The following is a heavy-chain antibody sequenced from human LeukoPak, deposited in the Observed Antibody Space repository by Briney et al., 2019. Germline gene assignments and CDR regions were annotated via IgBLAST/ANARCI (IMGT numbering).Heavy chain of an antibody. D-gene: IGHD6-6*01. CDR3: ARGGAARPDY. Sequence: GRSLRLSCAASGFAFNSYGMHWVRQAPGKGLEWLAIISHDGSNTYYADSVKGRITTSRDNSKNTLYLQMNSLRAEDTAVYYCARGGAARPDYWGQGTLVTVSS. CDR2: ISHDGSNT. J-gene: IGHJ4*02. V-gene: IGHV3-30*03. CDR1: GFAFNSYG.